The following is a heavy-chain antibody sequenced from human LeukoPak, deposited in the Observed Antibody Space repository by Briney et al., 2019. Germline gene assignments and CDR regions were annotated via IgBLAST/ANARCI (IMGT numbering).Heavy chain of an antibody. Sequence: SVKVSCKASGYTFTSYGISWVRQAPGQGLEWMGGIIPIFGTANYAQKFQGRVTITADESTSTAYMELSSLRSEDTAVYYCARPLLDHRYSGYDFSYWGQGTLVTVSS. V-gene: IGHV1-69*13. CDR2: IIPIFGTA. CDR1: GYTFTSYG. D-gene: IGHD5-12*01. CDR3: ARPLLDHRYSGYDFSY. J-gene: IGHJ4*02.